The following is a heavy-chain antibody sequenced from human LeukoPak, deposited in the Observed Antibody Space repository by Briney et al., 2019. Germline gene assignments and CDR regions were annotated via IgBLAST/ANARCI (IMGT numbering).Heavy chain of an antibody. CDR3: AREDDSWGPNNLDL. CDR1: AFTFSDYS. J-gene: IGHJ3*01. V-gene: IGHV3-48*02. D-gene: IGHD7-27*01. Sequence: GGSLRLSCAASAFTFSDYSMNWVRQAPGKGLEWISYIDTSSSTMYYADSVVGRFTISRDNAKESLYLQMNSLRDEDTAVYYCAREDDSWGPNNLDLWGQGTMVTVSS. CDR2: IDTSSSTM.